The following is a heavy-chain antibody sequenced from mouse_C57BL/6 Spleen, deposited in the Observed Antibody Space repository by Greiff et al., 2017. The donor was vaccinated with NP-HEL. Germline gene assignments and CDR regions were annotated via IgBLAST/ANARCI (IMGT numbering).Heavy chain of an antibody. J-gene: IGHJ1*03. CDR3: ARFGGSSVWYFDV. D-gene: IGHD1-1*01. CDR2: IDPSDSYT. CDR1: GYTFTSYW. V-gene: IGHV1-59*01. Sequence: VQLQQSGAELVRPGTSVKLSCKASGYTFTSYWMHWVKQRPGQGLEWIGVIDPSDSYTNYNQKFKGKATLTVDTSSSTAYMQLSSLTSEDSAVYYCARFGGSSVWYFDVWGTGTTVTVSS.